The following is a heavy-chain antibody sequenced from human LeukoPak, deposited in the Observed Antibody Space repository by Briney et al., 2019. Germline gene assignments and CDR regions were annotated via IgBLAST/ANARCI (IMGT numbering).Heavy chain of an antibody. J-gene: IGHJ5*02. D-gene: IGHD3-10*01. V-gene: IGHV3-33*01. CDR1: GFTFSSYG. CDR2: IWYDGSNK. Sequence: GRSLRLSCAASGFTFSSYGMHWVRQAPGKGLEWVAVIWYDGSNKYYADAVKGRFTISRDNSTNTLYLQMNSLSAEDTAVYYWARDRRYYGSGSYFGSSWFDPWGQGTLVTVSS. CDR3: ARDRRYYGSGSYFGSSWFDP.